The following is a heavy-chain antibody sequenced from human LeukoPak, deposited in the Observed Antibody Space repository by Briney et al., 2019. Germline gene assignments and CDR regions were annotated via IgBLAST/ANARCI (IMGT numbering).Heavy chain of an antibody. D-gene: IGHD1-26*01. CDR1: GGSFSGYY. J-gene: IGHJ4*02. CDR3: ARENSGSYREFDY. V-gene: IGHV4-4*07. CDR2: IYTSGTT. Sequence: SETLSLTCAVSGGSFSGYYWSWLRQPAGKGLECSGRIYTSGTTNYNASLKSRVSMSVDTSKNQFSLKLSSVTAADTAVFYCARENSGSYREFDYWGQGTLVTVSS.